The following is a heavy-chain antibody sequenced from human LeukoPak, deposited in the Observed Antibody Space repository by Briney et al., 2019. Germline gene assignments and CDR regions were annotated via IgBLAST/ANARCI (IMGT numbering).Heavy chain of an antibody. V-gene: IGHV3-53*01. D-gene: IGHD2-2*01. J-gene: IGHJ4*02. CDR2: IYSDDST. CDR3: ARAGRRCSSTSCFVD. Sequence: GGSLRLSCAASGFTFSTYSMNWVRQAPGKGLEWVSVIYSDDSTYYADSVKGRFTFSRDNSKNTLYLQMNSLRAEDTAVYYCARAGRRCSSTSCFVDWGQGTLVTVSS. CDR1: GFTFSTYS.